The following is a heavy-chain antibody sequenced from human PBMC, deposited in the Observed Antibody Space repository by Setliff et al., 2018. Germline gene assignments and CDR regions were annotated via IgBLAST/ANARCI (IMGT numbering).Heavy chain of an antibody. CDR3: ARVGSKPQLGWFDP. D-gene: IGHD1-26*01. CDR1: GFTFSTYW. CDR2: ISTDGSSI. V-gene: IGHV3-74*03. J-gene: IGHJ5*02. Sequence: PGGSLRLSCVNSGFTFSTYWMHWVRQAPGQGLVWVARISTDGSSITYADSVKGRFTISRDNARNTLYLQMNSLTAEDTAVYYCARVGSKPQLGWFDPWGQGTLVTVSS.